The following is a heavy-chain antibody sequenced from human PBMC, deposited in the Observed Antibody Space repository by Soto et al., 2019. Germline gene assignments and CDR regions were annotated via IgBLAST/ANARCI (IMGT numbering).Heavy chain of an antibody. V-gene: IGHV3-23*01. D-gene: IGHD1-26*01. CDR2: ISGSGDST. Sequence: EVQLLESGGGLVQPGGSLRLSCAASGFTFSSYAMRWVRQAPVKGLEWVSAISGSGDSTYYADSVKGRFTISRDNSKNTLYLQMNGLRAADAAVYYCARRGSGSYYDYWGQGTLVTVSS. J-gene: IGHJ4*02. CDR3: ARRGSGSYYDY. CDR1: GFTFSSYA.